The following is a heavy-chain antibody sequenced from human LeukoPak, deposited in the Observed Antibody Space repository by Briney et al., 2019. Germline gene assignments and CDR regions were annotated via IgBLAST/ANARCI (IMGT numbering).Heavy chain of an antibody. CDR1: GGTFSSYA. V-gene: IGHV1-69*13. D-gene: IGHD5-18*01. Sequence: SVKVSCKASGGTFSSYAISWVRQAPGQGLEWLGGIIPIFGTANYAQKFQGRVTITADESTSTAYMELSSLRSEDTAVYYCARVGTQLWLPTLYYFDYCGQGTLVTVSS. CDR3: ARVGTQLWLPTLYYFDY. J-gene: IGHJ4*02. CDR2: IIPIFGTA.